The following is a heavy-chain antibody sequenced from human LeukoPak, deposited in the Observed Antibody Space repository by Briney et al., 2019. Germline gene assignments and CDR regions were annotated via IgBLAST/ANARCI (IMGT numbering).Heavy chain of an antibody. Sequence: PGRSLRLSCAASGFSFDDYAMHWVRRAPGKGLEWVSGISWNSGSLGYADSVKGRFSISRDNAKNSLYLQKNSLRAEDTALYYCAKDIGSSAWYKGFDYWGQGTLVTVSS. V-gene: IGHV3-9*01. CDR1: GFSFDDYA. D-gene: IGHD6-19*01. J-gene: IGHJ4*02. CDR3: AKDIGSSAWYKGFDY. CDR2: ISWNSGSL.